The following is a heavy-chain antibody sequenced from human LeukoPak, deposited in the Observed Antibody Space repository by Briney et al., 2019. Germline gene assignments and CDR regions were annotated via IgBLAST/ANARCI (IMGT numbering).Heavy chain of an antibody. J-gene: IGHJ5*02. CDR3: ATYYYGSGSYYRFDP. Sequence: ASVKVSCKASGYTFTGYYMHWVRQAPGQGLEWMGWTNPNSGGTNYAQKFQGRVTMTRDTSISTAYMGLSRLRSDDTAVYYCATYYYGSGSYYRFDPWGQGTLVTVSS. D-gene: IGHD3-10*01. CDR1: GYTFTGYY. CDR2: TNPNSGGT. V-gene: IGHV1-2*02.